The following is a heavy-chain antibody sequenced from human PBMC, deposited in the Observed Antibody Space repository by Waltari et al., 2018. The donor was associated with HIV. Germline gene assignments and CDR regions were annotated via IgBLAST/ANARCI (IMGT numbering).Heavy chain of an antibody. CDR1: GYTFTSYD. Sequence: QVQLVQSGAEVKKPGASVKVSCKASGYTFTSYDTNWVRQATGQGLEWMGWMNPNSGNTGYAQKFQGRVTMTRDTSISTAYMELSSLRSDDTAVYYCARALGRGYCSSTSCFFDYWGQGPLVTVSS. V-gene: IGHV1-8*01. CDR2: MNPNSGNT. CDR3: ARALGRGYCSSTSCFFDY. J-gene: IGHJ4*02. D-gene: IGHD2-2*01.